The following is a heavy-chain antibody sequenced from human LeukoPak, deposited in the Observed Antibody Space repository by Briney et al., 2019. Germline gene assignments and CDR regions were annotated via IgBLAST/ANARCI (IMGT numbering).Heavy chain of an antibody. CDR3: AKNYYGSGSYYIYYYYYGMDV. CDR1: GFTFDDYA. Sequence: QPGGSLRLSCAASGFTFDDYAMHWVRQAPAKGLEWVSLISGDGGSTYYADSVKGRFTISRDNSKNSLYLQMNSLRTEDTALYYCAKNYYGSGSYYIYYYYYGMDVWGQGTTVTVSS. CDR2: ISGDGGST. J-gene: IGHJ6*02. V-gene: IGHV3-43*02. D-gene: IGHD3-10*01.